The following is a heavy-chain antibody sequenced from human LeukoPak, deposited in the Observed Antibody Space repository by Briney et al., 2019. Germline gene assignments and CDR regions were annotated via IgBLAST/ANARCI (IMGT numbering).Heavy chain of an antibody. J-gene: IGHJ4*02. Sequence: SETLSLTCTVSGYSISSGYYWGWIRQPPGKGLEWIGSIYHSGSTYYNPSLKSRVTISVDTSKNQFSLKLSSVTAADTAVYYCARWCYGDAKVFDYWGQGTLVTVSS. CDR1: GYSISSGYY. V-gene: IGHV4-38-2*02. CDR3: ARWCYGDAKVFDY. D-gene: IGHD4-17*01. CDR2: IYHSGST.